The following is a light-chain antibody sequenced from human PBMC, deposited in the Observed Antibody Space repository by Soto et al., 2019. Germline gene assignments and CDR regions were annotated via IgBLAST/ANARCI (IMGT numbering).Light chain of an antibody. CDR3: QQYGSSPLT. Sequence: EIVLTQPPGTLSLSPGERATLSCRASQSVSSSYLAWYQQKPGQAPRLLIYGASSRATDIPDRFSGSGSGTDFTLTISRLEPEDFAVYYCQQYGSSPLTFGGGTKVEIK. V-gene: IGKV3-20*01. CDR2: GAS. CDR1: QSVSSSY. J-gene: IGKJ4*01.